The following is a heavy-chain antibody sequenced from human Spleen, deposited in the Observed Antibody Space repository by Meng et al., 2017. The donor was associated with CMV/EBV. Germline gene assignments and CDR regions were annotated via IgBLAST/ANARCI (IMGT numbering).Heavy chain of an antibody. CDR3: AKSYGSGKWYFDY. J-gene: IGHJ4*02. CDR1: GFTFSSHW. D-gene: IGHD3-10*01. V-gene: IGHV3-74*01. CDR2: INGDGSRT. Sequence: GESLKISCAASGFTFSSHWMHWVRQAPGKGLVWVSRINGDGSRTDYAGSVKGRFTISRDNAKNTLHLQMNSLRAEDTAVYFCAKSYGSGKWYFDYWGQGALVTVSS.